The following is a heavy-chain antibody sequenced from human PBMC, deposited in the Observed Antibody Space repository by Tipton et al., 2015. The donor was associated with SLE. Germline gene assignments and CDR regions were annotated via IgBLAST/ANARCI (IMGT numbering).Heavy chain of an antibody. CDR1: GFTFSSYW. Sequence: SLRLSCAASGFTFSSYWMNWVRQAPGKGLEWVAVISYDGSNKYYADSVKGRFTISRDNSKNTLYLQMNSLRAEDTAVYYCASSGSEGYWGQGTLVTVSS. CDR2: ISYDGSNK. V-gene: IGHV3-30*03. J-gene: IGHJ4*02. D-gene: IGHD1-26*01. CDR3: ASSGSEGY.